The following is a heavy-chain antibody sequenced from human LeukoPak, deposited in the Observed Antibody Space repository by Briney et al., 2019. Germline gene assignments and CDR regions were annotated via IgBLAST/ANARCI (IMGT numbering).Heavy chain of an antibody. J-gene: IGHJ5*02. CDR3: ARQRRGRNNWFDP. CDR2: INSDGSST. Sequence: AGGSLRLSCAAPGFTFSSYWMHWVRHAPGKGLVWVSRINSDGSSTSYADSVKGRFAISRDDAKNTLYLQMNSLRAEDTAVYYCARQRRGRNNWFDPWGQGTLVTVSS. V-gene: IGHV3-74*01. CDR1: GFTFSSYW.